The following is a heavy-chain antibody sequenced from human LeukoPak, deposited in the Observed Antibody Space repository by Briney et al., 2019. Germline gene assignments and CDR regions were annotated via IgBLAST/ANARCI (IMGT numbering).Heavy chain of an antibody. CDR1: GGSTSSSSYY. Sequence: SETLSLTCTVSGGSTSSSSYYWGWIRQPPGKGLEWIGSIYYSGSTYYNPSLKSRVTISVDTSKNQFSLKLSSVTAADTAVYYCARDRYYYDSSGYYPFGYWGQGTLVTVSS. CDR2: IYYSGST. V-gene: IGHV4-39*07. D-gene: IGHD3-22*01. J-gene: IGHJ4*02. CDR3: ARDRYYYDSSGYYPFGY.